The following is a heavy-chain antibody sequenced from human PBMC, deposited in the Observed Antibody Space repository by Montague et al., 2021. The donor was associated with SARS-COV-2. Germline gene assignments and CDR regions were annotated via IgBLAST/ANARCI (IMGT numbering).Heavy chain of an antibody. Sequence: SETLSLTCTVSGGSIRSTTFYWGWIRQSPGKGLEWIGYIYEGDTTXYNPSVKSRVAISLDTPNNQFSLKITSLIVADTAIYYCVTPGKTAVAGQFDYWGPGILVTVAS. V-gene: IGHV4-39*07. J-gene: IGHJ4*02. D-gene: IGHD6-19*01. CDR1: GGSIRSTTFY. CDR2: IYEGDTT. CDR3: VTPGKTAVAGQFDY.